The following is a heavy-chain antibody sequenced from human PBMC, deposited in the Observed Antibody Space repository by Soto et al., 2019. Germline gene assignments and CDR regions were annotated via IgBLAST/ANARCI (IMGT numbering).Heavy chain of an antibody. Sequence: GGSLRLSCTASGFTFSSYAMSWVRQAPGKGLEWVSAISGSGGSTYYADSVKGRFTISRDNSKNTLYLQMNSLRAEDTAVYYCAKVVRGNDAFDIWGQGTMLTVSS. J-gene: IGHJ3*02. CDR3: AKVVRGNDAFDI. V-gene: IGHV3-23*01. CDR1: GFTFSSYA. D-gene: IGHD3-10*01. CDR2: ISGSGGST.